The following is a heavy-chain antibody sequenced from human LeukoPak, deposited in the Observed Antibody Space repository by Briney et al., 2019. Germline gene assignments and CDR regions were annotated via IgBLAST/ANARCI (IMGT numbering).Heavy chain of an antibody. J-gene: IGHJ6*03. CDR3: ARHRSSSRYYYYMDV. Sequence: SETLSLTCAVYGGPFSGYYWSWIRQPPGKGLEWIGEINHSGSTNYNPSLKSRVTISVDTSKNQFSLKLSSVTAADTAVYYCARHRSSSRYYYYMDVWGKGTTVTISS. CDR2: INHSGST. V-gene: IGHV4-34*01. CDR1: GGPFSGYY. D-gene: IGHD6-13*01.